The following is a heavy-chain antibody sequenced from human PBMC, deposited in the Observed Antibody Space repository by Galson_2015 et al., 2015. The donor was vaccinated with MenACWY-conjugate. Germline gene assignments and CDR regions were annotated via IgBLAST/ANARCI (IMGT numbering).Heavy chain of an antibody. Sequence: QTPGQGMEWIGVISHSGSNNYNPSLQSRDTMSADKSKMQFSLKLNSVTAADTAVYYCARGRFPYWVVVPAATNWFDPWGQGTLVTVSS. D-gene: IGHD2-2*01. CDR2: ISHSGSN. CDR3: ARGRFPYWVVVPAATNWFDP. V-gene: IGHV4-4*02. J-gene: IGHJ5*01.